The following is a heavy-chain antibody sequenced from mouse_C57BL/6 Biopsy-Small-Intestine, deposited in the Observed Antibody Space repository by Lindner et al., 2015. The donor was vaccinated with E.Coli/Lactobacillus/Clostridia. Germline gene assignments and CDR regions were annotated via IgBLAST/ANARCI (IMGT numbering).Heavy chain of an antibody. D-gene: IGHD3-2*02. V-gene: IGHV1-66*01. CDR1: GYSFTSYY. J-gene: IGHJ2*01. Sequence: VQLQESGPELVKPGASVKISCKASGYSFTSYYIHWVKQRPGQGLEWIGWIYPGSGNTKYNEKFKGKATLTADTSSSTAYMQLSSLTSEDSAVYYCVRGGSSGYVGCFDYWGQGTTLTVSS. CDR2: IYPGSGNT. CDR3: VRGGSSGYVGCFDY.